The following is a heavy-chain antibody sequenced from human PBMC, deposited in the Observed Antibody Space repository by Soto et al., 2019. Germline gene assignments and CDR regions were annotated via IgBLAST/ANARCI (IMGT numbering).Heavy chain of an antibody. CDR3: ARVNYYDSSGRYDY. J-gene: IGHJ4*02. Sequence: QVRLVKSGGGLGNPGGSLRLSCAASGFTFSDYYMSWIRQAPGKGLEWVSYISSGTYTIYYADSVKGRFTISRDNAKNSLYLQMNSLRAEDTAVYYCARVNYYDSSGRYDYWGQGTLVTVSS. V-gene: IGHV3-11*01. CDR2: ISSGTYTI. D-gene: IGHD3-22*01. CDR1: GFTFSDYY.